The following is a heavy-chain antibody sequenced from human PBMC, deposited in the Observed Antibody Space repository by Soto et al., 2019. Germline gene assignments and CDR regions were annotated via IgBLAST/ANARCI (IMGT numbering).Heavy chain of an antibody. Sequence: QVQLQESGPGLVKPSQTLSLTCTVSGASMSSGGYYWTWIRQSPGKGLEWIGYIYYSGSTYYNPSLESRVAISLDKSRSQFSLTLHSVTAADTAIYYCARDRHNNFFDPWGQGTLVTVSS. CDR2: IYYSGST. CDR3: ARDRHNNFFDP. CDR1: GASMSSGGYY. D-gene: IGHD6-6*01. J-gene: IGHJ5*02. V-gene: IGHV4-31*03.